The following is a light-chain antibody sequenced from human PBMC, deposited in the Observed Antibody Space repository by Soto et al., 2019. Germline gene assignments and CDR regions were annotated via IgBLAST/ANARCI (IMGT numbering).Light chain of an antibody. CDR3: QQYGSSPLT. V-gene: IGKV3-20*01. Sequence: EIVLTQSPATLSLSAGERAPLSFRASQSVSSYLAWYQQNPGQAPRILIYGASSRDTGIPDRFSGSGSGTDFTLTISRLEPEDFSVYYCQQYGSSPLTFGGGTKVDIK. CDR1: QSVSSY. CDR2: GAS. J-gene: IGKJ4*01.